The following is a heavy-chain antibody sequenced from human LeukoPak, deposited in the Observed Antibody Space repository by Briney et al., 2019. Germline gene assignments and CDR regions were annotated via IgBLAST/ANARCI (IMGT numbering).Heavy chain of an antibody. CDR2: IFYGGNT. J-gene: IGHJ4*02. D-gene: IGHD3-9*01. V-gene: IGHV4-39*01. Sequence: SETLSLTCTVSGDSISSSGYYWGWIRQHPGRGLEWIGSIFYGGNTYYNPSLKSRVTTSVDTSKNQFSLRLSSVTAADTAVYYCARALTGRARTFDYWGQGTLVTVSS. CDR3: ARALTGRARTFDY. CDR1: GDSISSSGYY.